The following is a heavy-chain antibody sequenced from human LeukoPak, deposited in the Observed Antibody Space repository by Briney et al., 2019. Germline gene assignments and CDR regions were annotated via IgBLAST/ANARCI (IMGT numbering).Heavy chain of an antibody. CDR3: ARNAYYYDSSVRFDP. Sequence: SETLSLACAVYGGSFSGYYWSWIRQPPGKGLEWIGEINHSGSTNYNPSLKSRVTISVDTSKNQFSLKLSSVTAADTAVYYCARNAYYYDSSVRFDPWGQGTLVTVSS. J-gene: IGHJ5*02. D-gene: IGHD3-22*01. CDR1: GGSFSGYY. V-gene: IGHV4-34*01. CDR2: INHSGST.